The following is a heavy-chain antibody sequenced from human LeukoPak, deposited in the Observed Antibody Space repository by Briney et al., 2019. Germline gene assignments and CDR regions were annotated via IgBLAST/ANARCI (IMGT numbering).Heavy chain of an antibody. CDR2: ISAYNGNT. D-gene: IGHD4-17*01. Sequence: ASVKVSSKASGYTFTSYGISWVRQAPGQGLEWMGWISAYNGNTNYAQKLQGRVTMTTDTSTSTAYMELRSLRSDDTAVYYCARTVVSVTTYSFDYWGQGTMVSVSS. J-gene: IGHJ4*02. CDR3: ARTVVSVTTYSFDY. V-gene: IGHV1-18*01. CDR1: GYTFTSYG.